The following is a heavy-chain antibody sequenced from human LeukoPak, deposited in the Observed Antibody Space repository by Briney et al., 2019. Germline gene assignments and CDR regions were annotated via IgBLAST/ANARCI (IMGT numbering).Heavy chain of an antibody. V-gene: IGHV3-30*04. CDR3: AKGSDILTGYLSYYYYGMDV. CDR2: ISYDGSNK. J-gene: IGHJ6*02. D-gene: IGHD3-9*01. CDR1: GFTFSSYA. Sequence: GGSLRLSCAASGFTFSSYAMHWVRQAPGKGLEWVAVISYDGSNKYYADSVKGRFTISRDNSKNTLYLQMNSLRAEDTAVYYCAKGSDILTGYLSYYYYGMDVWGQGTTVTVSS.